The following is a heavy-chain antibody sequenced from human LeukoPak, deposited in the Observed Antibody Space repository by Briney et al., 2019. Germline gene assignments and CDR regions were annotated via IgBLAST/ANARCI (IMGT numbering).Heavy chain of an antibody. CDR1: GVSISSYY. CDR3: VSPRGFSYGYFDY. D-gene: IGHD5-18*01. V-gene: IGHV4-59*08. Sequence: PSETLSLTCTVSGVSISSYYWSWIRQSPGKGLEWIGYIYYSGSTNYNPSLKSRVTISVDTSKNQFSLKLSSVSATDTAVYYCVSPRGFSYGYFDYWGQGTLVTVSS. CDR2: IYYSGST. J-gene: IGHJ4*02.